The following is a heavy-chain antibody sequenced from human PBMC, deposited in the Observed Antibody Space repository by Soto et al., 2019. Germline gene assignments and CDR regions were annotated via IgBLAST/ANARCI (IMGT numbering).Heavy chain of an antibody. CDR1: GGSIRSYY. CDR3: ARNYGHAFDI. Sequence: QVQLQESGPGLVKPSETLSLTCTVSGGSIRSYYWSWIRQPPGKGLEWIGYIYYSGSTNYNPSLKRRVPISVDTSKNQFPLKLSSVTAADTAVYYCARNYGHAFDIWGQGTMVTVSS. D-gene: IGHD1-7*01. CDR2: IYYSGST. V-gene: IGHV4-59*01. J-gene: IGHJ3*02.